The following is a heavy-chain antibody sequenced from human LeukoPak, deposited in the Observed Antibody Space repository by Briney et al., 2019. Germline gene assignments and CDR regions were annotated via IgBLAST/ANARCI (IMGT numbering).Heavy chain of an antibody. CDR1: GFTFSNYA. V-gene: IGHV3-23*01. Sequence: GGSLRLSCAASGFTFSNYAMSWVRQAPGNGLEWFSAISDGGGSTYHADSVKGRFTISRDNSKNTLFLQMNSLRGEDTAVYYCAKGSSDGRPYYFDYWGQGTLVTVSS. CDR2: ISDGGGST. CDR3: AKGSSDGRPYYFDY. J-gene: IGHJ4*02. D-gene: IGHD5-24*01.